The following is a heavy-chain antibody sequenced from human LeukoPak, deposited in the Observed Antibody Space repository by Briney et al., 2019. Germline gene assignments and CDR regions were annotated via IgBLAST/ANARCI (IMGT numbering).Heavy chain of an antibody. J-gene: IGHJ4*02. Sequence: GGSLRLSCAASGFTFSSYEMNWVRQAPGKGLEWVSYISKSGITIYYADSVKGRFTISRDNSKNTLYLQMSSLRAEDTALYYCATGEYYFDFWGQGTLVTVSS. V-gene: IGHV3-48*03. CDR2: ISKSGITI. CDR1: GFTFSSYE. CDR3: ATGEYYFDF. D-gene: IGHD3-16*01.